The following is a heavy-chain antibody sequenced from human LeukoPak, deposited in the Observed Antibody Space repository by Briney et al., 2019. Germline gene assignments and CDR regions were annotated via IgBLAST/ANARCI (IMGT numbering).Heavy chain of an antibody. D-gene: IGHD3-22*01. CDR2: INPNSGGT. CDR3: ARQDAEYYDSSGYYGFDY. Sequence: GASVKVSCKASGYTFTGYYMHWVRQAPGQGLDWMGWINPNSGGTKYAQKFQGRVTMTRDTSISTAYMELSSLISYDTGVYYCARQDAEYYDSSGYYGFDYWGQGTLVTVSS. J-gene: IGHJ4*02. V-gene: IGHV1-2*02. CDR1: GYTFTGYY.